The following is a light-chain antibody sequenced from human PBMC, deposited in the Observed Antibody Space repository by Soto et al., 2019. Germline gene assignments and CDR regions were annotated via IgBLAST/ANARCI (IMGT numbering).Light chain of an antibody. V-gene: IGLV1-40*01. J-gene: IGLJ1*01. CDR2: GNS. Sequence: QSVLTQPPSVSGAPGQRVTISCTGSSSNIGAGYDVHWYQQLPGTAPKLLIYGNSNRPSGVPDRFSGSKSGTSASLAITGLQAEDEADYYGQSYDSSLSGYVFGTGTKATVL. CDR3: QSYDSSLSGYV. CDR1: SSNIGAGYD.